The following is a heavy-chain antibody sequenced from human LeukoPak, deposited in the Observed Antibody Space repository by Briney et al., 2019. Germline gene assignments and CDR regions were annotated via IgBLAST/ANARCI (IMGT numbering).Heavy chain of an antibody. V-gene: IGHV4-38-2*02. CDR3: ARKVTMVRGVIIYYYYMDV. Sequence: SETLSLTCTVSGYSISSGYYWGWIRQPPGKGLEWIGSIYYSGSTYYNPSLKSRVTISVDTSKNQFSLKLSSVTAADTAVYYCARKVTMVRGVIIYYYYMDVWGKGTTVTISS. CDR2: IYYSGST. D-gene: IGHD3-10*01. CDR1: GYSISSGYY. J-gene: IGHJ6*03.